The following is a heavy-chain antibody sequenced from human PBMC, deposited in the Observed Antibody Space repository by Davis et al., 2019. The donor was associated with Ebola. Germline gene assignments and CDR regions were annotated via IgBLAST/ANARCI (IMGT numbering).Heavy chain of an antibody. Sequence: PGGSLRLSCAASGFTFSDYYMSWIRQAPGKGPEWVSYISRNSTNKTYADSVKGRITISRDDAKNSLYLQMNSLRAEDTAVYYCAREAYYDDSTGYYYDIPDLFDYWGQGTLVTVSS. V-gene: IGHV3-11*06. J-gene: IGHJ4*02. CDR1: GFTFSDYY. CDR3: AREAYYDDSTGYYYDIPDLFDY. CDR2: ISRNSTNK. D-gene: IGHD3-22*01.